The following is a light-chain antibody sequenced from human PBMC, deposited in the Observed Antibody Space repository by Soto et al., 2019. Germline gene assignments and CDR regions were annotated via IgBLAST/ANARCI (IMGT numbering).Light chain of an antibody. J-gene: IGLJ2*01. V-gene: IGLV3-1*01. CDR3: QAWDSSTVV. CDR2: KDS. Sequence: SYELPQPPSVSVSPGQTASITCSGDKLGDKYACWYQQKPGQSPVLVIYKDSKRPSGIPERFSGSNSGNTATLTISGTQAMDEADYYCQAWDSSTVVFGGGTKLTV. CDR1: KLGDKY.